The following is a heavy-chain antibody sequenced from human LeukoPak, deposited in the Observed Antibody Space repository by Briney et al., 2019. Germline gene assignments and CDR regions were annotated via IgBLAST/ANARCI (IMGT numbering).Heavy chain of an antibody. CDR2: ISWRSGSL. J-gene: IGHJ5*02. Sequence: PGGSLRLSCAASGFTFDDYAMHWVRQSPGKGLEWVSGISWRSGSLGYADSVKGRFTISRDNAKNSLYLQMNSLISDDTAVYFCVKDSYRGYDSGGWFDPWGQGTLVTVSS. V-gene: IGHV3-9*01. CDR1: GFTFDDYA. CDR3: VKDSYRGYDSGGWFDP. D-gene: IGHD5-12*01.